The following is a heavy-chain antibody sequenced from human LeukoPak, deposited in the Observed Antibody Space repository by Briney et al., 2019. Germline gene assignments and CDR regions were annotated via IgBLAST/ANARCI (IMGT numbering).Heavy chain of an antibody. CDR2: IYYSGST. V-gene: IGHV4-59*01. Sequence: SETLSLTCTVSGGSISSYYWSWIRQPPGKGLEWIGYIYYSGSTNYNPSLNSRVTISVDTSKNQFSLKLSSVTAADTAVYYCARGDDYSSSSWFDPRGQGTLVTVSS. J-gene: IGHJ5*02. CDR3: ARGDDYSSSSWFDP. CDR1: GGSISSYY. D-gene: IGHD6-6*01.